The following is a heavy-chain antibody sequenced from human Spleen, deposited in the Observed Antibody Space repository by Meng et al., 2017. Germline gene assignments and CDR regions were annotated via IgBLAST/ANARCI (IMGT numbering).Heavy chain of an antibody. CDR2: IYHSGST. CDR1: GYSISSGYY. J-gene: IGHJ4*02. V-gene: IGHV4-38-2*02. CDR3: ARDPLLVARFDY. D-gene: IGHD2-15*01. Sequence: SETLSLTCTVSGYSISSGYYWGWIRQPPGKGLEWIGSIYHSGSTYYNPSLKSRVTISVDTSKNQFSLKLSSVTAADTAVYYCARDPLLVARFDYWGQGTLVTVSS.